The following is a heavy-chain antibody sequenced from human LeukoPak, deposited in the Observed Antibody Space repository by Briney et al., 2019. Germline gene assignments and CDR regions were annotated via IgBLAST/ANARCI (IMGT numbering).Heavy chain of an antibody. CDR2: IYYSGST. CDR3: ATYGGYFDL. CDR1: GGSISYYY. V-gene: IGHV4-59*01. J-gene: IGHJ2*01. D-gene: IGHD3-10*01. Sequence: PSETLSLTCTVSGGSISYYYWSWIRQPPGKGLEWIGYIYYSGSTKYNPSLKSRVTISVDMSKNQFSLKLGSVTAADTAVYYCATYGGYFDLWGRGTLVTVSS.